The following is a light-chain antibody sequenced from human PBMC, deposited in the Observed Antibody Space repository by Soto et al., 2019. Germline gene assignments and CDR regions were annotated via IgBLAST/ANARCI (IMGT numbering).Light chain of an antibody. CDR3: QQTLSFPPT. J-gene: IGKJ1*01. CDR2: AAS. V-gene: IGKV1-39*01. Sequence: DNQITQSPSTLSASVGDRVTITCRASQSISSYLNWYQQKPGKAPKLLIYAASSLQSGVPPRFSGSGSGTDFTLTISSLQPEDFATYYCQQTLSFPPTFGQGTKVDIK. CDR1: QSISSY.